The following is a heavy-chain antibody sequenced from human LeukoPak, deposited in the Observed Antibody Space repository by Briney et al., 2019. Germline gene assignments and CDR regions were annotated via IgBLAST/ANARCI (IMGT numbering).Heavy chain of an antibody. Sequence: NTGESLKISCKGSGYSFTSYWIGWVRQMPGKGLEWMGIIYPGDSDTRYSPSFQGQVTISADKSISTAYLQWSSLKASDTAMYYCARQMSGDDILTALDHWGQGTLVTVSS. D-gene: IGHD3-9*01. CDR1: GYSFTSYW. V-gene: IGHV5-51*01. CDR2: IYPGDSDT. J-gene: IGHJ4*02. CDR3: ARQMSGDDILTALDH.